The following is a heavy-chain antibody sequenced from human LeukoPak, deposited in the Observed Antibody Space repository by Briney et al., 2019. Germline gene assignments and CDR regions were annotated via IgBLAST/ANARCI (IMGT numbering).Heavy chain of an antibody. CDR3: ARRAMVRGGTYFDY. Sequence: SETLSLTCTVSGGSISSSSYYWGWIRQPPGKGLEWFGSIYYSGNTYYNPSLKSRVTISVDTSKNQFSLKLTSVTAADTAVYYCARRAMVRGGTYFDYWGQGTLVTVPS. J-gene: IGHJ4*02. V-gene: IGHV4-39*01. CDR1: GGSISSSSYY. CDR2: IYYSGNT. D-gene: IGHD3-10*01.